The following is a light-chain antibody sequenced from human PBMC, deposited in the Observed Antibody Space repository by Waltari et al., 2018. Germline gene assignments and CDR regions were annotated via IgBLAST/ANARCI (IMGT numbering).Light chain of an antibody. J-gene: IGLJ1*01. CDR3: QSADSSGSSPYV. V-gene: IGLV3-25*03. CDR2: KDS. CDR1: ALPQQY. Sequence: SYELTQPPSMSVSPGQTAKITCSGDALPQQYGYWYQQKPGQAPGLGIYKDSERPSGIPRRFSGSRSGTTVTLTIRGVQAEDEADYYCQSADSSGSSPYVFGTGTKVTVL.